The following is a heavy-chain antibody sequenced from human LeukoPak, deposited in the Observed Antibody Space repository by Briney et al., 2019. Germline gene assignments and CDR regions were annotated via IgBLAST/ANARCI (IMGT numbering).Heavy chain of an antibody. J-gene: IGHJ6*02. D-gene: IGHD3-9*01. Sequence: SETLSLTCTVSGGSISSSSYYWSWIRQHPGKGLEWIGYIYYSGSTYYNPSLKSRVTISVDTSKNQFSLKLSSATAADTAVYYCARVRVGLRYFDWLSHYGMDVWGQGTTVTVSS. CDR2: IYYSGST. CDR3: ARVRVGLRYFDWLSHYGMDV. V-gene: IGHV4-31*03. CDR1: GGSISSSSYY.